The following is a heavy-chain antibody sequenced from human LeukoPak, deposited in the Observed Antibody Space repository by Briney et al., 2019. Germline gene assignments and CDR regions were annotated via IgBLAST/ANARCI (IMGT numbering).Heavy chain of an antibody. CDR2: LHYSVST. J-gene: IGHJ6*03. CDR3: ARERSHFWYMDV. D-gene: IGHD3-10*01. CDR1: GDSTSSYY. V-gene: IGHV4-59*01. Sequence: SETLSLTCTVSGDSTSSYYWRWIRQSPGRGLEWLWFLHYSVSTHYNPSLRSRVSISIDTSKNQFTLNLRSVTAADSVIYCCARERSHFWYMDVWGKGTTVTVSS.